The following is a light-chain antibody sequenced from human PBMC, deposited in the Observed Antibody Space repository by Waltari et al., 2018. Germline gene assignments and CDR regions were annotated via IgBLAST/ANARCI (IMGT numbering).Light chain of an antibody. CDR1: QSVSSN. CDR2: GAS. Sequence: EIVMTQSPATLSVSPGERATLSCRASQSVSSNLAWYHQKPGQAPRLLIYGASTRATGLPARFSGSGSGTEFALTISSLQSEDFAVYYCQQYNNWPLTFGGGTKVEIK. CDR3: QQYNNWPLT. V-gene: IGKV3-15*01. J-gene: IGKJ4*01.